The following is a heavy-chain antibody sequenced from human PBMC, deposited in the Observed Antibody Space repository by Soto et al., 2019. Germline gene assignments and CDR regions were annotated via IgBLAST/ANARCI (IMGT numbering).Heavy chain of an antibody. CDR1: GYTFSSYG. V-gene: IGHV3-30*18. Sequence: PGGSLRISFAACGYTFSSYGMHWVRQAPGKGLEWVAVISYDGSNKYYADSVKGRFTISRDNSKNTLYLQMNSLRAEDTAVYYCAKSRNSYYDFWSGYSPEYYYYYYGMDVWGQGTTVTVSS. J-gene: IGHJ6*02. CDR2: ISYDGSNK. D-gene: IGHD3-3*01. CDR3: AKSRNSYYDFWSGYSPEYYYYYYGMDV.